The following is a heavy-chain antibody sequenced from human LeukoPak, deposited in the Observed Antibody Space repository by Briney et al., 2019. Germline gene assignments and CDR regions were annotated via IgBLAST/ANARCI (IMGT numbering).Heavy chain of an antibody. V-gene: IGHV3-23*01. J-gene: IGHJ4*02. D-gene: IGHD6-13*01. CDR2: ISGSGAGT. CDR1: GITFSSYA. Sequence: PGGSLRLSCAASGITFSSYAMSWVRQAPGKGLEWVSSISGSGAGTYYADSVKGRFTISRDNSNNTLYLQLNSLRAEDTAVYYCAKVAAAATGYWGQGNLVTVSS. CDR3: AKVAAAATGY.